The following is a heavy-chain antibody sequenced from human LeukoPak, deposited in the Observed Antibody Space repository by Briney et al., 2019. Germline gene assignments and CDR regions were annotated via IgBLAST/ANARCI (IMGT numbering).Heavy chain of an antibody. CDR1: GGSISSGDYN. J-gene: IGHJ5*02. D-gene: IGHD3-10*01. CDR3: ARRRIELWFGEGENWFDP. CDR2: ISNSGST. Sequence: SETLSLTCTVSGGSISSGDYNWSWIRQPPGKGLEWIGYISNSGSTSYNPSLKSRVTISVDMSKNQFSLKLSSVTAADTAVYYCARRRIELWFGEGENWFDPWGQGTLVTVSS. V-gene: IGHV4-30-4*01.